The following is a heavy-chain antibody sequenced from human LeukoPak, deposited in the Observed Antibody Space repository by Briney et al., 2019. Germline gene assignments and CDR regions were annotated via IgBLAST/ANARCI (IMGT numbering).Heavy chain of an antibody. V-gene: IGHV4-39*07. J-gene: IGHJ6*03. CDR2: IYYSGST. CDR3: ARAMGDGSSWQYYYYYYMDV. CDR1: GGSISSSSYY. Sequence: SETLSLTCTVSGGSISSSSYYWGWIRQPPGKGLEWIGSIYYSGSTYYNPSLKSRVTISVDTSKNQFSLKLSSVTAADTAVYYCARAMGDGSSWQYYYYYYMDVWGKGTTVTVSS. D-gene: IGHD6-13*01.